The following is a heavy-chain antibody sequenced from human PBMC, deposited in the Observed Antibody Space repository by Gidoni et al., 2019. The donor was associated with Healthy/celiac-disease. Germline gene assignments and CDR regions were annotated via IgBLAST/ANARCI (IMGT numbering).Heavy chain of an antibody. V-gene: IGHV4-39*01. D-gene: IGHD6-19*01. CDR3: ARFQPGYSSGWLY. CDR1: GGYISSSSYY. J-gene: IGHJ4*02. Sequence: QLQLQESGPGLVKPSETLSLTCTVSGGYISSSSYYWGWIRQPPGKGLEWIGSIYYSGSTYYNPSLKSRVTISVDTSKNQFSLKLSSVTAADTAVYYCARFQPGYSSGWLYWGQGTLVTVSS. CDR2: IYYSGST.